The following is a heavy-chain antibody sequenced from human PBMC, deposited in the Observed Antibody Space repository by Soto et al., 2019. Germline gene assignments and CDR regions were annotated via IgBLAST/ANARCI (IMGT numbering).Heavy chain of an antibody. J-gene: IGHJ5*02. D-gene: IGHD2-15*01. V-gene: IGHV4-59*12. CDR3: ARDSRVVVVAAKFYNWFDP. Sequence: PSETLSLTCTVSGGSISSYYWSWIRQPPGKGLEWIGYIYYSGSTNYNPSLKSRVTISVDTSKNQFSLKLSSVTAADTAVYYCARDSRVVVVAAKFYNWFDPWGQGTLVTVSS. CDR1: GGSISSYY. CDR2: IYYSGST.